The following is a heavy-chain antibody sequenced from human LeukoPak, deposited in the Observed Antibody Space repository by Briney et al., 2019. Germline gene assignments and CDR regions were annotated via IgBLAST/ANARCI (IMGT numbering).Heavy chain of an antibody. D-gene: IGHD6-6*01. CDR2: IKQDGTEK. CDR1: GFTFSSYW. V-gene: IGHV3-7*04. CDR3: ARDVRPDY. Sequence: GGSLRLSCAASGFTFSSYWMSWVRQAPGEGLEWVANIKQDGTEKYYMDSVKGRFSISRDNAKNSLYPQMNALRAEDTAVYYCARDVRPDYWGQGTLVTVSS. J-gene: IGHJ4*02.